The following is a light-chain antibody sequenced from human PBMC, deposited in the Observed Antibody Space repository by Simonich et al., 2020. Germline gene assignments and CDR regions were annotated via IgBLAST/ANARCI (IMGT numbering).Light chain of an antibody. CDR2: DVS. V-gene: IGLV2-14*02. Sequence: SALTPPASVSGSPGQSITISCTGTRSDVGSFNLVSGYQQHPGKAPKLMIYDVSNRPLVVSNCCSGSKSGNTASLTISGLQAEDEADYYCSSYTSSSHVVFGGGTKLTVL. J-gene: IGLJ2*01. CDR1: RSDVGSFNL. CDR3: SSYTSSSHVV.